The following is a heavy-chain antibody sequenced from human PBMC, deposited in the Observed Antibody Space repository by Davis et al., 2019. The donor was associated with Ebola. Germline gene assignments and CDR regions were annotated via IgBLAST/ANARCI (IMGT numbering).Heavy chain of an antibody. J-gene: IGHJ4*02. CDR2: IKSKTDGGTT. CDR3: ARDWQQLGTGLDY. Sequence: GGSLRLSCAASGFTFSNAWMNWVRQAPGKGLEWVGRIKSKTDGGTTDYAAPVKGRFTISRDDSKNTLYLQMNSLRAEDTAVYYCARDWQQLGTGLDYWGQGTLVTVSS. CDR1: GFTFSNAW. V-gene: IGHV3-15*07. D-gene: IGHD6-13*01.